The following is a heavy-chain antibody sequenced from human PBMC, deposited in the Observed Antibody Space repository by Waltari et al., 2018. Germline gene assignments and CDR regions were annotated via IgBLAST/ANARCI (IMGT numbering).Heavy chain of an antibody. D-gene: IGHD2-21*02. V-gene: IGHV4-34*01. CDR1: GGSFSGYY. CDR2: INHSGST. Sequence: QVQLQQWGAGLLKPSETLSLTCAVYGGSFSGYYWSWIRQPPGKGLEWIGEINHSGSTNYNPSLKSRVTISVDTSKNQFSLKLSSVTAADTAVYYCAVVTWGDAFDIWGQGTMVTVSS. J-gene: IGHJ3*02. CDR3: AVVTWGDAFDI.